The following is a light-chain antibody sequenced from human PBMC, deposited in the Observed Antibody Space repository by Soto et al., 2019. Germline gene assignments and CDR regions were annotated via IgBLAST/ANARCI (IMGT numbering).Light chain of an antibody. CDR2: WAS. Sequence: DIVMTQSPDSLAVSLGERATINCKSSQSVLSSSNNKNYLAWYQQKPGQPTKLLIYWASTRESGVPDRFSGSGSGTDFTLTISGLQAEDVAVYYCQQYYSTPKTFGQGTKVEIK. CDR3: QQYYSTPKT. V-gene: IGKV4-1*01. CDR1: QSVLSSSNNKNY. J-gene: IGKJ1*01.